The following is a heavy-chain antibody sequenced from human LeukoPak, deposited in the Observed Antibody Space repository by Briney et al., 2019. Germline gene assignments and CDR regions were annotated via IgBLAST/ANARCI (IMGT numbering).Heavy chain of an antibody. D-gene: IGHD1-26*01. V-gene: IGHV3-30*04. CDR1: GFTFSSYA. J-gene: IGHJ4*02. CDR3: ARDRAYLLFDY. Sequence: GGSLRLSCAASGFTFSSYAMHWVRQAPGKGLEWVAVISYDGSNKYYAASVKGRFTISRDNSKNTLYLQMNSLRAEDTAVYDCARDRAYLLFDYWGQGTLVTVSS. CDR2: ISYDGSNK.